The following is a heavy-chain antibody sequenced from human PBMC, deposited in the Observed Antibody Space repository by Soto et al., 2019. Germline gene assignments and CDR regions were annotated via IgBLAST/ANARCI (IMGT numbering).Heavy chain of an antibody. CDR1: GFTFSSYA. D-gene: IGHD4-17*01. J-gene: IGHJ6*02. CDR3: AKVGGNTVTTYYGMDV. Sequence: EVQLLESGGGLVQPGGSLRLSCAASGFTFSSYAMSWVRQAPGKGLEWVSAISGSGGSTYYADSVKGRFTISRDNSKNTLYLQMNSLRAEDTAVYYCAKVGGNTVTTYYGMDVWGQGTTVTVSS. V-gene: IGHV3-23*01. CDR2: ISGSGGST.